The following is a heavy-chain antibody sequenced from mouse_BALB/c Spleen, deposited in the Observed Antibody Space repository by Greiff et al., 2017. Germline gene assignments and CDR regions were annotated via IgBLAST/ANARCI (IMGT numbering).Heavy chain of an antibody. V-gene: IGHV2-2*02. CDR3: ASYGSSYPYYYAMDY. CDR1: GFSLTSYG. CDR2: IWSGGST. Sequence: VQLQQSGPGLVQPSQSLSITCTVSGFSLTSYGVHWVRQSPGKGLEWLGVIWSGGSTDYNAAFISRLSISKDNSKSQVFFKMNSLQANDTAIYYCASYGSSYPYYYAMDYWGQGTSVTVSS. J-gene: IGHJ4*01. D-gene: IGHD1-1*01.